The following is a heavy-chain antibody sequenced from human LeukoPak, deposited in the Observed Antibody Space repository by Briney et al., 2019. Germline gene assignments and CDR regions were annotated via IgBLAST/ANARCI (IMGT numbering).Heavy chain of an antibody. CDR3: ARDQGYYYDSSGYEQSAFDI. Sequence: PGASVKVSCKASGYTFTSYGISWVRQAPGQGLEWMGRIIPILGIANYAQKFQGRVTITADKSTSTAYMELSSLRSEDTAVYYCARDQGYYYDSSGYEQSAFDIWGQGTMVTVSS. D-gene: IGHD3-22*01. CDR2: IIPILGIA. V-gene: IGHV1-69*04. CDR1: GYTFTSYG. J-gene: IGHJ3*02.